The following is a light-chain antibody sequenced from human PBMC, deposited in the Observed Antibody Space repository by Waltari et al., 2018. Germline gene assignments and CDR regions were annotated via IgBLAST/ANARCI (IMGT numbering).Light chain of an antibody. Sequence: QSVLTQPPSVSGAPGQRVTISCTGSSSNIGAGSDVHWYQQLPGTAPKLLIYADFKRPSGVPDRFSGSTSGTSASLAITGLQAEDEADYYCQSYDSSLSGSVFGGGTKLTVL. J-gene: IGLJ3*02. V-gene: IGLV1-40*01. CDR1: SSNIGAGSD. CDR3: QSYDSSLSGSV. CDR2: ADF.